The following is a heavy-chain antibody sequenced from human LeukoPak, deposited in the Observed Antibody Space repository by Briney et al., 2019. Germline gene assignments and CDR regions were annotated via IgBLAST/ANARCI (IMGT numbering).Heavy chain of an antibody. CDR3: AREYSSSSGTWFDP. Sequence: ASVKVSCKASGGTFSSYAISWVRQAPGQGLEWMGGIIPIFGTANYAQKFQGRVTITADESTSTAYMELSSLRSQDTAVYYCAREYSSSSGTWFDPWRQGTLVTVSS. CDR2: IIPIFGTA. J-gene: IGHJ5*02. D-gene: IGHD6-6*01. V-gene: IGHV1-69*13. CDR1: GGTFSSYA.